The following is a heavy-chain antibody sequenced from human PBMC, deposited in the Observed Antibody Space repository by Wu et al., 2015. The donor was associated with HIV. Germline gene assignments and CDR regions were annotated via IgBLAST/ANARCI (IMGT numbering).Heavy chain of an antibody. V-gene: IGHV1-69*05. Sequence: QDQLVQSGAEVKKPGSSVKISCKASGNTFNAVNWVRQAPGQGLEWMGGIIPLFGTTEYAQVFQGRVTITTDESTSTAYMRLSSLRSEDTAVYYCASPRSPGFSSAWPTYFDYWGQGTLVTVSS. CDR3: ASPRSPGFSSAWPTYFDY. J-gene: IGHJ4*02. CDR2: IIPLFGTT. D-gene: IGHD6-19*01. CDR1: GNTFNA.